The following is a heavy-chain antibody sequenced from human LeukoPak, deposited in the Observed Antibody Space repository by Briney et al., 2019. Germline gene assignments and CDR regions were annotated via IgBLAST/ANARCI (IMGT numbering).Heavy chain of an antibody. V-gene: IGHV3-9*03. Sequence: PGRSLRLSCAASGLTFDDYAMHWVRQAPGKGLEWVSSISWNSGSIGYADSVKGRFTISRDNAKNSLFLQMNSLRAEDMAFYYCAKVNGCSTSCYTDDWGQGTLVTVSS. CDR2: ISWNSGSI. D-gene: IGHD2-2*02. CDR3: AKVNGCSTSCYTDD. CDR1: GLTFDDYA. J-gene: IGHJ4*02.